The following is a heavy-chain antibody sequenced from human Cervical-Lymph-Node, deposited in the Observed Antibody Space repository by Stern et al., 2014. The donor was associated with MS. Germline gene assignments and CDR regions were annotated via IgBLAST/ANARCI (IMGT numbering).Heavy chain of an antibody. Sequence: VQLVESGPRQVKTAETLSLKCSVSRGSISTYYWTWIRQPAGKGLEWIGRVSTTGNTGYNPSLKNRVTMSVDPSKNEFSLQLNSVTGADTAMYFCARDGSWSPLDYWGQGILVTVSS. V-gene: IGHV4-4*07. D-gene: IGHD6-13*01. CDR2: VSTTGNT. J-gene: IGHJ4*02. CDR1: RGSISTYY. CDR3: ARDGSWSPLDY.